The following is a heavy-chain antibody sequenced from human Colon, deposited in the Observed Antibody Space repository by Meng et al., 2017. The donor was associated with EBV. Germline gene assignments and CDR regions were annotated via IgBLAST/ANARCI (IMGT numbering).Heavy chain of an antibody. CDR1: GGSFSGVV. CDR3: ARVPTTGYKDH. V-gene: IGHV4-34*01. CDR2: VSHPGSA. D-gene: IGHD3-9*01. J-gene: IGHJ4*02. Sequence: QGLLQQVGAGLLKPSETLSLPCTVNGGSFSGVVWSWVRQPPGKGMEWIGEVSHPGSANYNPSLKSRVTISVDASEKQFSLRLTSVTAADSAVYYCARVPTTGYKDHWGQGTLVTVSS.